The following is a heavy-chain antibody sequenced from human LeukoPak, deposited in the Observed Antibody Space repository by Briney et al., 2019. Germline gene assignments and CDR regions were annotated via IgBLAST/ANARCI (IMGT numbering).Heavy chain of an antibody. CDR1: GGTFSSYA. D-gene: IGHD3-10*01. J-gene: IGHJ4*02. V-gene: IGHV1-69*06. Sequence: ASVKVSCKASGGTFSSYAISWVRQAPGQGLEWMGGIIPIFGTANYPQKFQGKVTITADKSTSTAYMELSSVTAADTAVYYCARGPPYFTFYYGSGSPTLDYWGQGTLVTVSS. CDR2: IIPIFGTA. CDR3: ARGPPYFTFYYGSGSPTLDY.